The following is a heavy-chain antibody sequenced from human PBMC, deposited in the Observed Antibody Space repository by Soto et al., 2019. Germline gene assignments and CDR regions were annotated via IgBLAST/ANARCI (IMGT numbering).Heavy chain of an antibody. V-gene: IGHV1-69*01. CDR3: AGGCSSTSCYSPDYYYGMDV. Sequence: QVQLVQSGAEVKKPGSSVKVSCKASGGTFSSYAISWVRQAPGQGLEWMGGIIPIFGTANYAQKFQGRVTITADESTSTAYMELSSLRSEDTAVYYCAGGCSSTSCYSPDYYYGMDVWGQGTTVTVSS. CDR2: IIPIFGTA. J-gene: IGHJ6*02. D-gene: IGHD2-2*01. CDR1: GGTFSSYA.